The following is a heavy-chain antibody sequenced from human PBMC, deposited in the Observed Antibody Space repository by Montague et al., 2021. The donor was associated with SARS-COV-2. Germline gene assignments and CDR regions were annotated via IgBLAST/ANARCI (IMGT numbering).Heavy chain of an antibody. Sequence: SEILSLTCTVSGGSISSSNYFWGWIRQPPGKGLEWIGYMYYTGHTNYNPSLESRVTMPVDPSKNQFSLTLTSVTAADTAVYYCARSRANVPSRPGFDYWGQGALVTVSS. V-gene: IGHV4-61*05. J-gene: IGHJ4*02. CDR1: GGSISSSNYF. CDR2: MYYTGHT. D-gene: IGHD6-6*01. CDR3: ARSRANVPSRPGFDY.